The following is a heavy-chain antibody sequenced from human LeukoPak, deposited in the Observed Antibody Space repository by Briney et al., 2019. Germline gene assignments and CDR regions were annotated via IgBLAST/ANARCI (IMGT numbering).Heavy chain of an antibody. CDR2: INAGKGNT. Sequence: ASVKVSCKASEYTFSSYSIHWVRQAPGQRLEWMGWINAGKGNTKYSQKLQDRVTITGDTSASTAYMELSSLRSEDTAVYYCARGSCSSTSCFMDVWGQGTTVTVSS. V-gene: IGHV1-3*01. CDR1: EYTFSSYS. J-gene: IGHJ6*02. D-gene: IGHD2-2*01. CDR3: ARGSCSSTSCFMDV.